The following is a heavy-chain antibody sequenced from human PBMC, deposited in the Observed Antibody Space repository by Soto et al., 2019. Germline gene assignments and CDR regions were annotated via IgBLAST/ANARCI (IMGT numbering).Heavy chain of an antibody. CDR1: GFTFTRYS. V-gene: IGHV3-21*06. Sequence: GGTLRLSCAASGFTFTRYSMNWVRQAPGKGLEWVSSISSTTNYIYYGDSMKVRFTISRDNAKNSLYLEMNSLRAEDTAVYYCARESEDLTSNFDYWGQGTLVTVSS. J-gene: IGHJ4*02. CDR2: ISSTTNYI. CDR3: ARESEDLTSNFDY.